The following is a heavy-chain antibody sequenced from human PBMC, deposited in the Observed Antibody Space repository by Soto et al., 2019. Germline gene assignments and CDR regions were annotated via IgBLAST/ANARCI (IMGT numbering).Heavy chain of an antibody. J-gene: IGHJ4*02. CDR2: ISGSGGST. CDR3: AKELSSSWYFYSFDS. D-gene: IGHD2-2*01. V-gene: IGHV3-23*01. Sequence: GGSLRLSCAASGFTFSTYVMSWIRQAPGKGVEWVSGISGSGGSTYYADSVKGQFTISRDNSKNTLYLQMNSLRAEDTAVYYCAKELSSSWYFYSFDSWGQGTLVTVSS. CDR1: GFTFSTYV.